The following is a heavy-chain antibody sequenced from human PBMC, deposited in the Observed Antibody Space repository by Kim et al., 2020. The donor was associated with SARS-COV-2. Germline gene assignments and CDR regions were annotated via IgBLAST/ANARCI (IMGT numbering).Heavy chain of an antibody. V-gene: IGHV3-30*18. J-gene: IGHJ4*02. CDR1: GFTFSSYG. CDR2: ISYDGSNK. CDR3: AKDHQITRQQLALFDY. D-gene: IGHD6-13*01. Sequence: GGSLRLSCAASGFTFSSYGMHWVRQAPGKGLEWVAVISYDGSNKYYADSVKGRFTISRDNSKNTLYLQMNSLRAEDTAVYYCAKDHQITRQQLALFDYWGQGTLVTVSS.